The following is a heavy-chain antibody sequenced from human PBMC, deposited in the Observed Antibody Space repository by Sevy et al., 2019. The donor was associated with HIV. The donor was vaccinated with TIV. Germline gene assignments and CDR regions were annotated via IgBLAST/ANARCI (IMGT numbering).Heavy chain of an antibody. CDR3: ARGIYGSGSRLGLGY. V-gene: IGHV3-7*01. D-gene: IGHD3-10*01. CDR2: MRQDGNEK. Sequence: GESLKISCAASGFTFSSYWMTWVRQAPGKGLEWVANMRQDGNEKYYVASVKGRFTISRDNAKNSLYLQMNSLRAEDTAVYYCARGIYGSGSRLGLGYWGQGTLVTVSS. CDR1: GFTFSSYW. J-gene: IGHJ4*02.